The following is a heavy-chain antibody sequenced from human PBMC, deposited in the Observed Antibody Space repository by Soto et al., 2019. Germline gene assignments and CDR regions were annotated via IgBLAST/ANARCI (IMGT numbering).Heavy chain of an antibody. D-gene: IGHD6-13*01. J-gene: IGHJ6*02. Sequence: HPGGSLRLSCSVSGFTVSSNYMSWVRQAPGKGLEWVSVIYSGGSTSYADSVKGRFTISRDNSKNTLYLQMNSLKAEDTAVYYCATTLKQQLAYYYYYYGMDVWGQGATVTVSS. CDR3: ATTLKQQLAYYYYYYGMDV. CDR1: GFTVSSNY. V-gene: IGHV3-66*01. CDR2: IYSGGST.